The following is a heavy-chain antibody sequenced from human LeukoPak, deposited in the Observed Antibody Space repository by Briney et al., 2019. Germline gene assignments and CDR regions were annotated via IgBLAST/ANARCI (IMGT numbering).Heavy chain of an antibody. D-gene: IGHD3-10*01. V-gene: IGHV3-23*01. CDR2: ISGSGGST. Sequence: GGSLRLSCAASGFTFSSYAMSWVRQAPGKGLEWVSAISGSGGSTYYADSVKGRFTISRDNSKNSLYLQMNSLRAEDTAVYYCAIVGRDYYGSGSYRGYFDYWGQGTLVTVSS. J-gene: IGHJ4*02. CDR1: GFTFSSYA. CDR3: AIVGRDYYGSGSYRGYFDY.